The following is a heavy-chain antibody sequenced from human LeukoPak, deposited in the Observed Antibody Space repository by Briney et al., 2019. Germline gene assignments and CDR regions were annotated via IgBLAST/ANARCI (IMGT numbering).Heavy chain of an antibody. CDR2: IYST. Sequence: SETLSLTCTVSGGSISSYSWSWIRQPAGKGLEWIGRIYSTNYNPSLKSRVTISVDTTKNQFSLKLSSVTAADTAVYYCARGESSGWYYFNYWGQGTLVTVSS. D-gene: IGHD6-13*01. J-gene: IGHJ4*02. CDR3: ARGESSGWYYFNY. V-gene: IGHV4-4*07. CDR1: GGSISSYS.